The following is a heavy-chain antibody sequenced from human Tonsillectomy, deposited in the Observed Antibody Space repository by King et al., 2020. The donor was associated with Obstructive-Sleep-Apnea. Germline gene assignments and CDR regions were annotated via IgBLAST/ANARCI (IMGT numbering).Heavy chain of an antibody. D-gene: IGHD3-10*01. J-gene: IGHJ6*02. CDR1: GGSFSGYY. V-gene: IGHV4-34*01. CDR3: ARGGVLWFGGNRVYYYYYYGMDV. Sequence: VQLQQWGAGLLKPSETLSLTCAVYGGSFSGYYWSWIRQPPGKGLEWIGEINHSGSTNYNPSLKSRVTISVDTSKNQFSLKLSSVTAADTAVYYCARGGVLWFGGNRVYYYYYYGMDVWGQGTTVTVSS. CDR2: INHSGST.